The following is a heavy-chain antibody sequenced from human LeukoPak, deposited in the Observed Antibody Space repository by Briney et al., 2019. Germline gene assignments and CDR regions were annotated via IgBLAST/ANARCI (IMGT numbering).Heavy chain of an antibody. CDR3: ARERGHYYLDV. V-gene: IGHV3-64*02. J-gene: IGHJ6*04. CDR1: GFSFSTYT. D-gene: IGHD3-10*01. CDR2: ILNNGGTT. Sequence: GGSLRLSRAASGFSFSTYTMHWVRQAPGKGLEYVSSILNNGGTTYYADSVKGRFTISRDNSKDTLYLQMGSLRSEDMAVYYCARERGHYYLDVWGKGTTVTVSS.